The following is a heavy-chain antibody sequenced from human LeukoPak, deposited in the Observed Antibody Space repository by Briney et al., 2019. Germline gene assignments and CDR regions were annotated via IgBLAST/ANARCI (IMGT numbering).Heavy chain of an antibody. D-gene: IGHD3-22*01. Sequence: GGSLRLSCAASGFTFDDYAMHWVRHAPGKGLEWVSGISWNSGSIGYADSVKGRFTISRDNAKNTLYLQMNSLRAEDTALYYCAKETYYYDSSGSSGAFDIWGQGTMVTVSS. CDR1: GFTFDDYA. J-gene: IGHJ3*02. V-gene: IGHV3-9*01. CDR3: AKETYYYDSSGSSGAFDI. CDR2: ISWNSGSI.